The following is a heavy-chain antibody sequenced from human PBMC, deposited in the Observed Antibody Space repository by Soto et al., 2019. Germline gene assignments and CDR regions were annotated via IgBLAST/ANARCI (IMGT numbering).Heavy chain of an antibody. Sequence: GSLRLSCAASGFTFSSYAMSWVRQAPGKGLEWVSAISGSGGSTYYADSVKGRFTISRDNSKNTLYLQMNSLRAEDTAVYYCRVYSSSWFTLDYWGQGTLVTVSS. J-gene: IGHJ4*02. CDR1: GFTFSSYA. CDR3: RVYSSSWFTLDY. CDR2: ISGSGGST. V-gene: IGHV3-23*01. D-gene: IGHD6-13*01.